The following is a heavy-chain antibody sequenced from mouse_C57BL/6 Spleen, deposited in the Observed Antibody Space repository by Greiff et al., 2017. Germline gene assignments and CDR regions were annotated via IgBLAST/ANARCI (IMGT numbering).Heavy chain of an antibody. CDR3: AREDYDGSWFAY. CDR1: GYTFTSYW. V-gene: IGHV1-64*01. CDR2: IHPNSGST. Sequence: QVQLQQPGAELVKPGASVKLSCKASGYTFTSYWMHWVKQRPGQGLEWIGMIHPNSGSTNYNEKFKSKATLTVDKSSSTAYMQLSSLTSEDSAVYDCAREDYDGSWFAYWGQGTLVTVSA. D-gene: IGHD2-4*01. J-gene: IGHJ3*01.